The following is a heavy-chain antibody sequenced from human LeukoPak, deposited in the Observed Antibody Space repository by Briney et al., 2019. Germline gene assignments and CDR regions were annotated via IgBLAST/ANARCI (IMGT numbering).Heavy chain of an antibody. CDR2: ISSSGSTI. V-gene: IGHV3-48*03. D-gene: IGHD3-10*01. CDR3: ARDLVRGVITKFDY. J-gene: IGHJ4*02. Sequence: PGGSLRLSCAASGFTFSSYEMNWVRQAPGKGLEWVSYISSSGSTIYYADSVKGRFTISRDNAKNSLYLQMNSLRAEDTAVYYCARDLVRGVITKFDYWGQGTLVTVSS. CDR1: GFTFSSYE.